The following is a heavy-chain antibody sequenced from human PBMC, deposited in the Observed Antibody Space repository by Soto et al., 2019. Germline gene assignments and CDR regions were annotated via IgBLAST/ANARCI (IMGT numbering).Heavy chain of an antibody. D-gene: IGHD3-3*01. CDR3: AHRRAAGSPLEWLSRTRYNWFDP. CDR2: IYWDDDK. J-gene: IGHJ5*02. CDR1: GFSLSTSGVG. Sequence: SGPTLVKPTQPLTLTCTFSGFSLSTSGVGVGWIRQPPGKALEWLALIYWDDDKRYSPSLKSRLTITKDTSKNQVVLTMTNMDPVDTATYYCAHRRAAGSPLEWLSRTRYNWFDPWGQGTLVTVSS. V-gene: IGHV2-5*02.